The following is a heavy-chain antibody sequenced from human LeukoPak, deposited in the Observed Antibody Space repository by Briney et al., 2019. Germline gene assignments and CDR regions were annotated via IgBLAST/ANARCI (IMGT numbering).Heavy chain of an antibody. V-gene: IGHV4-59*12. D-gene: IGHD3-22*01. CDR1: SGSLTGYY. J-gene: IGHJ4*02. CDR3: ARVTDSSGYLPRFNY. Sequence: SETLSLTCTVSSGSLTGYYWSWIRQPPGKGLEWIAYVYATGTTNYNPSLKTRATISMDTSKNQFSLNLTSVTAADTAVYYCARVTDSSGYLPRFNYWGQGILVTVSS. CDR2: VYATGTT.